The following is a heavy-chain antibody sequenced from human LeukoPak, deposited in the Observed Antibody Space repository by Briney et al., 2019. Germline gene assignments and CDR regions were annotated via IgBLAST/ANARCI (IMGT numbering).Heavy chain of an antibody. J-gene: IGHJ4*02. Sequence: GASVKVSCKASGYTFTGYYMHWVRQAPGQGLEWMGWINPNSGGTNYAQKFQGRVTMTRDTSISTAYMELSRLRSDDTAVYYCARSGFYSSSSASAYWGQGTLVTVSS. V-gene: IGHV1-2*02. CDR2: INPNSGGT. CDR1: GYTFTGYY. CDR3: ARSGFYSSSSASAY. D-gene: IGHD6-6*01.